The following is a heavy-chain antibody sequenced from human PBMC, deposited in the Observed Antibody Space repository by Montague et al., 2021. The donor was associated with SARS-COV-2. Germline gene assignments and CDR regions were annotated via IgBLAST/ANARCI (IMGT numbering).Heavy chain of an antibody. D-gene: IGHD3-22*01. CDR1: GGSFSGYY. CDR2: INHSGST. V-gene: IGHV4-34*01. CDR3: AGYYYDSSGYYDY. Sequence: SETLSLTCAVYGGSFSGYYWRWISQPPGKELEWIGEINHSGSTNYNPSLKSRVTISVDTSKNQFSLKLSSVTAADTAVYYCAGYYYDSSGYYDYWGQGTLVCVFS. J-gene: IGHJ4*02.